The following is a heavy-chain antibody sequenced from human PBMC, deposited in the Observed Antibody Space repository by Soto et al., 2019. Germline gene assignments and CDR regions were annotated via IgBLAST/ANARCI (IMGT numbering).Heavy chain of an antibody. V-gene: IGHV3-30-3*01. J-gene: IGHJ4*02. D-gene: IGHD6-6*01. CDR2: ISYDGSNK. CDR1: GFTFSSYA. Sequence: HPGGSLRLSCAASGFTFSSYAMHWVRQAPGKGLEWVAVISYDGSNKYYADSVKGRFTISRDNSKNTLYLQMNSLRAEDTAVYYCAREWDSSSPDASYWGQGTLVTVS. CDR3: AREWDSSSPDASY.